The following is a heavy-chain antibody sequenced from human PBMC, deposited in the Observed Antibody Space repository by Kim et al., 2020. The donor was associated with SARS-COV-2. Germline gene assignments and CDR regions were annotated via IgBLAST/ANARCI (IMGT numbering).Heavy chain of an antibody. D-gene: IGHD3-9*01. J-gene: IGHJ3*01. CDR3: ASTYYDILTGYHDTFDF. Sequence: LQSRVTISVDTTKNQYSLKLSSVTAADTAVYYCASTYYDILTGYHDTFDFWGQGIVVTVSS. V-gene: IGHV4-39*07.